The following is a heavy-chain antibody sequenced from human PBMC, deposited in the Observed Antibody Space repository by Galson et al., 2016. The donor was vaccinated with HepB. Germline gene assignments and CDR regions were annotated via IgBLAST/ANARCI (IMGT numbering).Heavy chain of an antibody. CDR1: GFTFSSYG. D-gene: IGHD4-17*01. V-gene: IGHV3-33*01. CDR3: ARDQDHTVTTPFDP. Sequence: SLRLSCAAPGFTFSSYGMHWVRQAPGKGLEWVAVIWYDGSNKYYADSVKGRFTISRDNSKNTLYLQMNSLRAEDTAVYYCARDQDHTVTTPFDPWGQGTLVTVSS. J-gene: IGHJ5*02. CDR2: IWYDGSNK.